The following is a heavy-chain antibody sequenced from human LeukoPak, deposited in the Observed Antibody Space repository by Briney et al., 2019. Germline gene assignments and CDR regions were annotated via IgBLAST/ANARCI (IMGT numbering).Heavy chain of an antibody. CDR2: ISSSSSYI. D-gene: IGHD1-26*01. Sequence: GGSLRLSCAASGFTFSSYSMNWVRQAPGKGLEWVSSISSSSSYIYYADSVKGRFTISRDNAKNSLYLQMNSLKTEDTAVYYCTRDQGRWELRGDYWGQGTLVTVSS. V-gene: IGHV3-21*03. J-gene: IGHJ4*02. CDR3: TRDQGRWELRGDY. CDR1: GFTFSSYS.